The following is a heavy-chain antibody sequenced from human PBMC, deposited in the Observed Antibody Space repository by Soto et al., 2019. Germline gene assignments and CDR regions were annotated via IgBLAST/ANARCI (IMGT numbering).Heavy chain of an antibody. Sequence: GGSLKLSFAASGFTFSTHARSWVRQAPGKGLEWDSSIGGSDVRTLYADSVKGRVTISTDDSKNALSPQMVHLTAEDTAIYFCAKLASRGYARDPFDYWGHGTLVTASS. CDR1: GFTFSTHA. CDR3: AKLASRGYARDPFDY. J-gene: IGHJ4*01. CDR2: IGGSDVRT. V-gene: IGHV3-23*01. D-gene: IGHD3-22*01.